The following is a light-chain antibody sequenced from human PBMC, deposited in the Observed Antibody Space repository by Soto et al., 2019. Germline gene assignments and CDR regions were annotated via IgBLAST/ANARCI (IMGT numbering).Light chain of an antibody. J-gene: IGLJ2*01. CDR3: QVWDSGSAHVV. Sequence: SYELTQPPSVSVAPGKTASISCGGNNIGSKGVHWYQKKPGQAPVLVIYSDTDMPPVIPDRVSGSNSANLATLTISRVEAGDEADYYCQVWDSGSAHVVFGGGTKVTVL. V-gene: IGLV3-21*04. CDR1: NIGSKG. CDR2: SDT.